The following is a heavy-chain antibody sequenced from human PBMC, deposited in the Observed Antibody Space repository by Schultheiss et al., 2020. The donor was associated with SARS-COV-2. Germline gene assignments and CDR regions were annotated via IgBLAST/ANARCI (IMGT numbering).Heavy chain of an antibody. D-gene: IGHD3-3*01. V-gene: IGHV4-34*01. J-gene: IGHJ6*02. CDR1: GGSFSGYY. CDR3: ARDDFWSGHYGMDV. Sequence: SETLSLTCAVYGGSFSGYYWSWIRQPPGKGLEWIGSIYYSGSTYYNPSLKSRVTISVDTSKNQFSLKLSSVTAADTAVYYCARDDFWSGHYGMDVWGQGTTVTVSS. CDR2: IYYSGST.